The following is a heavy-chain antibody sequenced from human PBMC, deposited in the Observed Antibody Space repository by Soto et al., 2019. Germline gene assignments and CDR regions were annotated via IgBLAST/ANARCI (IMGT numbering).Heavy chain of an antibody. CDR2: IKQDGSEK. V-gene: IGHV3-7*01. Sequence: SYGVGGVRKAPGKGLEWVANIKQDGSEKYYVDSVKGRFTISRDNAKNSLYLQMNSLRAEDTAVYYCASGLVATITAVFRGQGTLVPVSP. CDR1: SYG. D-gene: IGHD5-12*01. CDR3: ASGLVATITAVF. J-gene: IGHJ4*02.